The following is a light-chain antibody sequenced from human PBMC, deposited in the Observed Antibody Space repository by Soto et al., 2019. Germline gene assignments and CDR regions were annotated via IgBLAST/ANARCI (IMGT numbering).Light chain of an antibody. Sequence: EIVLTQYPATLSLSPGERATISCRASQSVSSYLAWYQQKPGQAPRLLIYDASNRATGIPARFSGSGSVTDFTLTISSLEPEDFAVYYCQQRSNWPPLFTFGPGTKVDI. CDR3: QQRSNWPPLFT. V-gene: IGKV3-11*01. CDR1: QSVSSY. J-gene: IGKJ3*01. CDR2: DAS.